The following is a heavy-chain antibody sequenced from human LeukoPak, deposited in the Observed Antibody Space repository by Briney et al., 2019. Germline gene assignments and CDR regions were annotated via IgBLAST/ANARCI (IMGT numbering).Heavy chain of an antibody. D-gene: IGHD3-3*01. J-gene: IGHJ4*02. Sequence: GGSLRLSFAASGFTFSSYWMSWVRQAPGKGLEWVANIKQDGSEKYYVDSVKGRFTISRDNSKNTLYLQMNSLRAEDTAVYYCAKDPVVSFHYDFWSGASGGYFDYWGQGTLVTVSS. CDR1: GFTFSSYW. V-gene: IGHV3-7*01. CDR3: AKDPVVSFHYDFWSGASGGYFDY. CDR2: IKQDGSEK.